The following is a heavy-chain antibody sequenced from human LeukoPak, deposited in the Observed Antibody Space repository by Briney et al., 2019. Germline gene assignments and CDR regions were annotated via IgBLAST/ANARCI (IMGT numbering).Heavy chain of an antibody. CDR2: SYYSGST. CDR3: ATPGGGDAFDI. D-gene: IGHD3-10*01. CDR1: GGSISSGGYY. J-gene: IGHJ3*02. Sequence: PSQTLSLTCTVSGGSISSGGYYWSWIRQHPGKGLEWIGNSYYSGSTYYNPALKSRVTISVDTSKNQFSLKLSSVTAADTAVYYCATPGGGDAFDIWGQGTMVTVSS. V-gene: IGHV4-31*03.